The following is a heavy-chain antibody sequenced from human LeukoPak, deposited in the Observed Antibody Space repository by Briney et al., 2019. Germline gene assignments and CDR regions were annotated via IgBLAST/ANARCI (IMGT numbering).Heavy chain of an antibody. J-gene: IGHJ4*02. CDR2: IGIDSGNT. CDR1: GFTFSDYS. D-gene: IGHD5-24*01. CDR3: ARDYKYAFGN. Sequence: TGGSLRLSCAASGFTFSDYSMNWVRQAPGKGLEWISYIGIDSGNTNYADSVKGRFTISGDKAKNSLYLQMNSLRVEDTAVYYCARDYKYAFGNWGQGTLVTVSS. V-gene: IGHV3-48*01.